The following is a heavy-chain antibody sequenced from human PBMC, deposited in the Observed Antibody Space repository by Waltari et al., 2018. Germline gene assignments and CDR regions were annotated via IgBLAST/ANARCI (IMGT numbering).Heavy chain of an antibody. CDR2: IYTSGST. V-gene: IGHV4-4*07. CDR1: GGSISSYY. J-gene: IGHJ5*02. CDR3: ARGTLVIHPYNWFDP. Sequence: QVQLQESGPGLVKPSETLSLTCTVSGGSISSYYWRWIRQPAGKGLEWIGRIYTSGSTNYNPSLKSRVTMSVDTSKNQFSLKLSSVTAADTAVYYCARGTLVIHPYNWFDPWGQGTLVTVSS. D-gene: IGHD3-9*01.